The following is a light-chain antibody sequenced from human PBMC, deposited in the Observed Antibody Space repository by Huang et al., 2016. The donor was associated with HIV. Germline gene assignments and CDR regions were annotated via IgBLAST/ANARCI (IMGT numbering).Light chain of an antibody. CDR3: QQYNRWPPLT. Sequence: VMTQSPAPLSVSPGERVTLSCRASQSVIRNLAWYQQRPGQPPRLLVYGASVRAAGVPDRFSGSGSGTDVTLTITSLQSEDFAIYYCQQYNRWPPLTFGGGTKVETK. J-gene: IGKJ4*01. V-gene: IGKV3-15*01. CDR2: GAS. CDR1: QSVIRN.